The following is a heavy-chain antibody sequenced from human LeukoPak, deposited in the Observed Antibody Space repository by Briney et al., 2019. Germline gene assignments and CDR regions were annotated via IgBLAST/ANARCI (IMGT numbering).Heavy chain of an antibody. CDR1: GYTFTSYA. Sequence: ASVKVSCKASGYTFTSYAMNWVRQAPGQGLEWMGWINANTGNPTYAQGFTGRFVFSLDTSVSTAYLQISSLKAEDTAVYYCARAKSTRIIAAAGMVGYWGQGTLVTVSS. CDR2: INANTGNP. V-gene: IGHV7-4-1*02. CDR3: ARAKSTRIIAAAGMVGY. D-gene: IGHD6-13*01. J-gene: IGHJ4*02.